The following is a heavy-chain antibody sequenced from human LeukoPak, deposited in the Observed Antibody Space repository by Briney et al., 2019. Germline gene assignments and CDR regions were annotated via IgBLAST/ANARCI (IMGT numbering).Heavy chain of an antibody. D-gene: IGHD6-19*01. Sequence: GGSLRLSCAASGFTFSSYAMSWVCQAPGKGLEWVSVISDSGDITYYADSVKGRFTISRDNSKNTLYLQMNNLRTEDTAVYYCAKVGAAGIAVVLVDYWGQGTLVTVSS. CDR3: AKVGAAGIAVVLVDY. V-gene: IGHV3-23*01. CDR2: ISDSGDIT. CDR1: GFTFSSYA. J-gene: IGHJ4*02.